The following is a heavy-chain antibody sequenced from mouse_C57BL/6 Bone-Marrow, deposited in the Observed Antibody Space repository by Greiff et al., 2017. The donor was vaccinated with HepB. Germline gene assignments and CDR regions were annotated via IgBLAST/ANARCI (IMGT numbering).Heavy chain of an antibody. D-gene: IGHD1-1*02. Sequence: EVHLVESGGGLVKPGGSLKLSCAASGFTFSSYTMSWVRQTPEKRLEWVATISGGGGNTYYPDSVKGRFTISRDNAKNTLYLQRSSLRSEDTALYYCARSHYAWFAYWGQGTLVTVSA. CDR1: GFTFSSYT. CDR3: ARSHYAWFAY. V-gene: IGHV5-9*01. J-gene: IGHJ3*01. CDR2: ISGGGGNT.